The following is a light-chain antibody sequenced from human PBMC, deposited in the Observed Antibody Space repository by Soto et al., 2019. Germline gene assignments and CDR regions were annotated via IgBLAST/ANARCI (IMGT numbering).Light chain of an antibody. CDR1: QSLLSSSTRKTY. J-gene: IGKJ1*01. Sequence: IVVTQSPDSLAVSLGERATINCRSSQSLLSSSTRKTYLAWYQQRVGQPPKLLIYWTSTRQSGVPDRFSGRGSGTDFTLTIDGLQAEDVAVYFCQQYHSFPWTFGQGTKVELK. CDR2: WTS. CDR3: QQYHSFPWT. V-gene: IGKV4-1*01.